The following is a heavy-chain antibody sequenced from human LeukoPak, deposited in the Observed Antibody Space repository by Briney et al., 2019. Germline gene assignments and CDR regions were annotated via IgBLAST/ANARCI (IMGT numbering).Heavy chain of an antibody. CDR1: GGTFSSYA. Sequence: ASVKVSCKASGGTFSSYAISWVRQAPGQGLEWMGGIIPIFGTANYAQKFQGRVTITTDESTSTAYMELSSLRSEDTAVYYCARDLITMVRGALGSGYMDVWGKGTTVTVSS. J-gene: IGHJ6*03. CDR3: ARDLITMVRGALGSGYMDV. CDR2: IIPIFGTA. V-gene: IGHV1-69*05. D-gene: IGHD3-10*01.